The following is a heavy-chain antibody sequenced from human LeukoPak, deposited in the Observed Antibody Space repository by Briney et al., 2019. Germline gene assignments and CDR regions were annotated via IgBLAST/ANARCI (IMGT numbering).Heavy chain of an antibody. Sequence: ASVKVSCKASGGTFISYAISWVRQAPGQGLEWMGGIIPIFGTANYAQKFQGRVTITADESTSTAYMELSSLRSEDTAVYYCAREGAYGNFDYWGQGTLVTVSS. J-gene: IGHJ4*02. V-gene: IGHV1-69*13. D-gene: IGHD3-10*01. CDR3: AREGAYGNFDY. CDR1: GGTFISYA. CDR2: IIPIFGTA.